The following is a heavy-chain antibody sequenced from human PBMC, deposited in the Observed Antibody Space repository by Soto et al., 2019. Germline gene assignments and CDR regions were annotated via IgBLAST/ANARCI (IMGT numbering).Heavy chain of an antibody. CDR1: GFTSSAFT. Sequence: EVQLVESGGGLVKPGGPLRLSFAASGFTSSAFTMNWVRQAPGKGLQWVSSISSGGSFISYADSVRGRFTISRDNAKNSLYLQVDSLRAEDTAVFFCARGSRRTFDYWGQGTLVTVSS. J-gene: IGHJ4*02. CDR2: ISSGGSFI. V-gene: IGHV3-21*01. D-gene: IGHD6-13*01. CDR3: ARGSRRTFDY.